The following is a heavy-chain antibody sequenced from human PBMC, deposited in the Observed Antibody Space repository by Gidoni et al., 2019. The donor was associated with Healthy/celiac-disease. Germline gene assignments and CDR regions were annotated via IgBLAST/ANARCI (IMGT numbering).Heavy chain of an antibody. J-gene: IGHJ3*02. CDR1: GGSISSGSYY. CDR2: IYTSGST. CDR3: AREEAAAIDAFDI. D-gene: IGHD6-13*01. Sequence: QVQLQESGPGLVKPSQTLSLTCTVSGGSISSGSYYWSWIRQPAGKGLEWIGRIYTSGSTNYNPSLKSRVTISVETSQNQFSLKLSSVTAADTAVYYCAREEAAAIDAFDIWGQGTMVTVSS. V-gene: IGHV4-61*02.